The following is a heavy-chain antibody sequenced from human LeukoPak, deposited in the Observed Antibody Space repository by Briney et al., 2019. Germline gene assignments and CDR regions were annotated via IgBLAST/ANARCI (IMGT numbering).Heavy chain of an antibody. V-gene: IGHV3-7*01. CDR3: ASDSSGYSPVEVDY. CDR2: IKQDGSEK. J-gene: IGHJ4*02. Sequence: GGSLRLSCAASGFTFSSYWMSWVRQAPGKGLEWVANIKQDGSEKYYVDSVKGRFTISRDNAKNSLFLQMNSLRAEDTAVYYCASDSSGYSPVEVDYWGQGTLVTVSS. CDR1: GFTFSSYW. D-gene: IGHD3-22*01.